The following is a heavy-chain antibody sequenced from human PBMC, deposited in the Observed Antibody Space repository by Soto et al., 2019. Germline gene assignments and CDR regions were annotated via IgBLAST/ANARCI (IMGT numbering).Heavy chain of an antibody. Sequence: SVKVSCKASGGTFSSYAISWVRQAPGQGLEWMGGIIPIFGTANYAQKFQGRVTITADESTSTAYMELSSLRSEDTAVYYCARAPVYYDSSGYYPDAFDIWGQGTMVTVSS. CDR1: GGTFSSYA. CDR3: ARAPVYYDSSGYYPDAFDI. J-gene: IGHJ3*02. D-gene: IGHD3-22*01. CDR2: IIPIFGTA. V-gene: IGHV1-69*13.